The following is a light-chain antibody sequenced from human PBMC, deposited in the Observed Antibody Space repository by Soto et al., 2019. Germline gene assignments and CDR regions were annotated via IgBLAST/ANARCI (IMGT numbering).Light chain of an antibody. J-gene: IGLJ1*01. CDR3: SSYTSSSTYV. V-gene: IGLV2-14*01. Sequence: QSVLTQPASVSGSPGQSITISCTGTSSDVGGYNYVSWYQQHPGKAPKLMIYDVSNRPSGVSNRFSGSKSGNTASLTISVLQADDEADYYCSSYTSSSTYVFGTGTKVTVL. CDR1: SSDVGGYNY. CDR2: DVS.